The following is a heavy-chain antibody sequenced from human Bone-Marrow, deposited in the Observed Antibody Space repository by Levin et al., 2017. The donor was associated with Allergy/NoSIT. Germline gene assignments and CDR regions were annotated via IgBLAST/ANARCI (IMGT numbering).Heavy chain of an antibody. CDR3: AKDGHYYDSSGYYLTDY. J-gene: IGHJ4*02. CDR1: GFTFSSYA. Sequence: AGGSLRLSCAASGFTFSSYAMSWVRQAPGKGLEWVSAISGSGGSTYYADSVKGRFTISRDNSKNTLYLQMNSLRAEDTAVYYCAKDGHYYDSSGYYLTDYWGQGTLVTVSS. V-gene: IGHV3-23*01. D-gene: IGHD3-22*01. CDR2: ISGSGGST.